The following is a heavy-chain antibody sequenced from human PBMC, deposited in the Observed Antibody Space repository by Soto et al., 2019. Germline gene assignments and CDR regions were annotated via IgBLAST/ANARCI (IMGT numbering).Heavy chain of an antibody. CDR1: GFTFSSYS. V-gene: IGHV3-21*01. D-gene: IGHD3-10*01. CDR3: ARDNGGFGELLAYYYYYGMDV. J-gene: IGHJ6*02. CDR2: ISSSSSYI. Sequence: VQLVESGGGLVKPGGSLRLSCAASGFTFSSYSMNWVRQAPGKGLEWVSSISSSSSYIYYADSVKGRFTISRDNAKNSLYLQMNSLRAGDTAVYYCARDNGGFGELLAYYYYYGMDVWGQGTTVTVSS.